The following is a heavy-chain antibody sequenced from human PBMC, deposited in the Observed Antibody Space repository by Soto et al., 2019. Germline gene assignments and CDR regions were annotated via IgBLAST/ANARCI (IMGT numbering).Heavy chain of an antibody. V-gene: IGHV1-18*01. CDR3: ARSQTFFYPSGYNWLDP. J-gene: IGHJ5*02. CDR2: ISASIGKT. D-gene: IGHD3-10*01. CDR1: GYTFISYG. Sequence: ASVKVSCKASGYTFISYGISWVRQAPGQGLEWMGWISASIGKTNYAQKLQDRVTMTTDTSTSTAYMELRSLRSDDTAVYYCARSQTFFYPSGYNWLDPWGQGTLVTVSS.